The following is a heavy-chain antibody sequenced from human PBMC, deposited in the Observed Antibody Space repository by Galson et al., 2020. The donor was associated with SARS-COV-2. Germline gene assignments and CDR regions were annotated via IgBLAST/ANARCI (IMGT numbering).Heavy chain of an antibody. CDR1: GFTFSSYS. V-gene: IGHV3-21*01. CDR2: ISSSSSYI. J-gene: IGHJ4*02. CDR3: ARGSVLDRAKPLDY. D-gene: IGHD2-15*01. Sequence: KIGESLKISCAASGFTFSSYSMNWVHQAPGKGLEWVSSISSSSSYIYYADSVKGRFTISRDNAKNSLYLQMNSLRAEDTAVYYCARGSVLDRAKPLDYWGQGTLVTVSS.